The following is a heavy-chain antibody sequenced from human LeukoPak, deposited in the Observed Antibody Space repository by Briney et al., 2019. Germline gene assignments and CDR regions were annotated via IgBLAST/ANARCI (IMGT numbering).Heavy chain of an antibody. CDR1: GGSISSYY. Sequence: SETLSLTCTVSGGSISSYYWSWIRQPPGKGLEWIGYIYHSGSTYYNPSLKSRVTISVDRSKNQFSLKLSSVTAADTAVYYCARAPVVVAATAHFDYWGQGTLVTVSS. J-gene: IGHJ4*02. CDR3: ARAPVVVAATAHFDY. D-gene: IGHD2-15*01. V-gene: IGHV4-59*12. CDR2: IYHSGST.